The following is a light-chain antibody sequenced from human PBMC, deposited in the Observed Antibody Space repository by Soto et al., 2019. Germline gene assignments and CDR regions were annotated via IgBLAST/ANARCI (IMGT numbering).Light chain of an antibody. CDR3: QQFGSCPPAIT. Sequence: ESMLTQSPGTLSLSPGERATLSCRASQSVSTRYFAWYQQNPGQAPRLLLYGASIRATSIPDRFSGSGSGTDFTRTTSSLAPEDLGVYYWQQFGSCPPAITFGEGTKLEI. V-gene: IGKV3-20*01. CDR1: QSVSTRY. J-gene: IGKJ2*01. CDR2: GAS.